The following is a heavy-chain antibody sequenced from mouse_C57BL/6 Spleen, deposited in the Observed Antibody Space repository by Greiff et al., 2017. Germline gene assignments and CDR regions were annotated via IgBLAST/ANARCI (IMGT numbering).Heavy chain of an antibody. J-gene: IGHJ2*01. D-gene: IGHD2-3*01. CDR2: INPSSGYT. CDR1: GYTFTSYT. Sequence: VQLQESGAELARPGASVKMSCKASGYTFTSYTMHWVKQRPGQGLEWIGYINPSSGYTKYNQKFKDKATLTADKSSSTAYMQLSSLTSEDSAVYYCARGEGWLPLDYWGQGTTLTVSS. CDR3: ARGEGWLPLDY. V-gene: IGHV1-4*01.